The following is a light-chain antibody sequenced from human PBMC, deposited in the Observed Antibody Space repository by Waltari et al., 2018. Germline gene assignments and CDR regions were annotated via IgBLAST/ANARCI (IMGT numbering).Light chain of an antibody. CDR3: QQRSN. CDR2: DAS. J-gene: IGKJ3*01. CDR1: QSFSSY. V-gene: IGKV3-11*01. Sequence: ETVLTQSPATLSLSPGERATLPCRASQSFSSYLAWYQQKPGQAPRLLIYDASNRATAIPARFSGSGSGTDFTLTISSLEPEDFAVYYCQQRSNFGPGTKVDIK.